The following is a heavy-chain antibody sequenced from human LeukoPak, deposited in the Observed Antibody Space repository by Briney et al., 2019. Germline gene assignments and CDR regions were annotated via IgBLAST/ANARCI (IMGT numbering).Heavy chain of an antibody. V-gene: IGHV1-18*01. CDR1: GYTFTSYG. D-gene: IGHD3-3*01. CDR2: ISAYNGNT. CDR3: ARVRQSITIFGVVAYYFDY. Sequence: ASVKVSCKASGYTFTSYGISWVRQAPGQGLELMGWISAYNGNTNYAQKLQGRVTMTTDTSTSTAYMELRSLRSDDTAVYYCARVRQSITIFGVVAYYFDYWGQGTLVTVSS. J-gene: IGHJ4*02.